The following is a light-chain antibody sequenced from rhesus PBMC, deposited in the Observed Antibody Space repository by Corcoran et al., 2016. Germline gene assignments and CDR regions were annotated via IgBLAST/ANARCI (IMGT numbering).Light chain of an antibody. J-gene: IGKJ2*01. CDR1: QGISSW. CDR2: AAS. V-gene: IGKV1-18*01. Sequence: DIQMTQSPSSLSASVGDKVTITCRASQGISSWLAWYQQKPGKAPKLLLYAASSWESGVPSRFSGSGSWTDYTLTISSLQPEDFATYYCQQTYNTPYSFGQGTKVEIK. CDR3: QQTYNTPYS.